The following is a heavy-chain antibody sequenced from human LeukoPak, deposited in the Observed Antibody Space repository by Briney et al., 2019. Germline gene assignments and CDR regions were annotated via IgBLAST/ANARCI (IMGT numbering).Heavy chain of an antibody. Sequence: LAGGSLRLSCAASGFTFSSYAMHWVRQAPGKGLEWVALISYDGSTRDYVDSENGRFTTSRDNSINTLYLQMDSLRPEDTAVYYCARAPYSSGWYYFDYWGQGTLVTVSS. CDR2: ISYDGSTR. V-gene: IGHV3-30*04. J-gene: IGHJ4*02. CDR1: GFTFSSYA. D-gene: IGHD6-19*01. CDR3: ARAPYSSGWYYFDY.